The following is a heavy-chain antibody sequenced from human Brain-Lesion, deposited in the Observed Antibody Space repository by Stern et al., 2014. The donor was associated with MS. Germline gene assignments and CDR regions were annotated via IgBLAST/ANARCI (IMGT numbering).Heavy chain of an antibody. CDR2: FDPEDGES. Sequence: VTLVESGAEVKKPGASVKVSCKVSGYTLTELSMHWVRQAPGKGLEWMGGFDPEDGESIYEQKFQGRVTMTEDTSTDTAYMELSSLRSEDTAIYYCATDLQQPLVDTFDIWGQGTMVTVSS. V-gene: IGHV1-24*01. CDR3: ATDLQQPLVDTFDI. D-gene: IGHD6-13*01. CDR1: GYTLTELS. J-gene: IGHJ3*02.